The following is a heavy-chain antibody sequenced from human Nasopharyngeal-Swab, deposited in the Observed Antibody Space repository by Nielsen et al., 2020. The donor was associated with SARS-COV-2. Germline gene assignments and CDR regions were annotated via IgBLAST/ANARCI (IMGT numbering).Heavy chain of an antibody. Sequence: GGSLRLSCVASGYSFRTYGMSWVRQAPGKGLEWVSAISGNGGSSGTGGSTFYADSVKGRFTISRDNSKNTLSLQMNSLRAEDTAVYYCAKDLRGPYFFWGQGTLVTVSS. J-gene: IGHJ4*02. CDR2: ISGNGGSSGTGGST. CDR1: GYSFRTYG. V-gene: IGHV3-23*01. D-gene: IGHD2/OR15-2a*01. CDR3: AKDLRGPYFF.